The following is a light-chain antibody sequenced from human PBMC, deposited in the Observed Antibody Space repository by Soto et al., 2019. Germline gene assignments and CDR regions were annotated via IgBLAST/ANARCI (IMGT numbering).Light chain of an antibody. CDR3: SSYSTSSILYV. V-gene: IGLV2-8*01. J-gene: IGLJ1*01. CDR2: EVN. Sequence: QSALTQPPSASGSPGQSVTISCTGTGSDIGGYNYVSWYQQRPGKAPKLVISEVNKRPSGVPDRFSGSKSGNTASLTVSGLQAEDEADYYCSSYSTSSILYVFGTGTKLTVL. CDR1: GSDIGGYNY.